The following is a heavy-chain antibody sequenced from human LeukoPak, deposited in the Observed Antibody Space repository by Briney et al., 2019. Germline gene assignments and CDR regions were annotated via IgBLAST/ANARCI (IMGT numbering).Heavy chain of an antibody. CDR2: IYYSGST. V-gene: IGHV4-39*07. D-gene: IGHD3-10*01. CDR1: GGSISSSSYY. J-gene: IGHJ4*02. Sequence: SETLSLTCTVSGGSISSSSYYWGWIRQPPGKGREWLGSIYYSGSTYYNPSLKSRVTISVDTSKNQFSLKLSSVTAADTAVYYCGRGLRGRRGLWGQGTLVTVSS. CDR3: GRGLRGRRGL.